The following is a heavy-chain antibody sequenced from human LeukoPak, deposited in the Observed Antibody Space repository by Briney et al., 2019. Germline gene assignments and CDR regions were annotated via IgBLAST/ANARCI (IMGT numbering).Heavy chain of an antibody. Sequence: GGSLRLSCVGSGFTFGSNGMHWVRQAPGKGLEGVAVIYYDGSEQYYADSVKGRITISRDNSKNTLYLQMNSLRVEDTATYHCARWGAGRTADYWGQGTQVTVSS. CDR2: IYYDGSEQ. CDR1: GFTFGSNG. D-gene: IGHD1-26*01. CDR3: ARWGAGRTADY. V-gene: IGHV3-33*01. J-gene: IGHJ4*02.